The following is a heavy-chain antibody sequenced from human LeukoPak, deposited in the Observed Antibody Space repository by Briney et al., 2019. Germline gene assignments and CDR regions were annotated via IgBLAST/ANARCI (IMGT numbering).Heavy chain of an antibody. D-gene: IGHD6-19*01. J-gene: IGHJ4*02. Sequence: SETLSLTCTVSGGSISSYYWSWIRQPPGKGLEWIGYIYYSGSTNYNPSLKSRVTISVDTSKNQFSLKLSSVTAADTAAYYCARLGEQWLASFDYWGQGTLVTVSS. CDR1: GGSISSYY. CDR2: IYYSGST. CDR3: ARLGEQWLASFDY. V-gene: IGHV4-59*01.